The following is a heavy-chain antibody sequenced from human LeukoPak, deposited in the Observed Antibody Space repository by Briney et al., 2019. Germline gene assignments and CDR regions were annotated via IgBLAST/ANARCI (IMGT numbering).Heavy chain of an antibody. D-gene: IGHD6-13*01. CDR1: GYTFTGYY. Sequence: ASVKASCKASGYTFTGYYMHWVRQAPGQGLEWMGWINPNSGGTNYAQKFQGRVTMTRDTSISTAYMELSRLRSDDTAVYYCARDRLYSSSWYLRSGRGLSVGYWGQGTLVTVSS. CDR2: INPNSGGT. J-gene: IGHJ4*02. CDR3: ARDRLYSSSWYLRSGRGLSVGY. V-gene: IGHV1-2*02.